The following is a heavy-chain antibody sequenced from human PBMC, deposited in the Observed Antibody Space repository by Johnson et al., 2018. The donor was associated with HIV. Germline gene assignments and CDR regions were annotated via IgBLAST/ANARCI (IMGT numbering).Heavy chain of an antibody. J-gene: IGHJ3*02. CDR3: ARDATPWGGGAFDI. Sequence: QVQLVESGGGVVQPGRSLRLSCAASGFTFSNYAMHWVRQAPGKGLEWVAVISYDGSNKYYVDSVKGRFTISRDNAKNSLYLQMNSLRAEDTAVYYCARDATPWGGGAFDIWGQGTMVTVSS. CDR2: ISYDGSNK. V-gene: IGHV3-30-3*01. CDR1: GFTFSNYA. D-gene: IGHD4-23*01.